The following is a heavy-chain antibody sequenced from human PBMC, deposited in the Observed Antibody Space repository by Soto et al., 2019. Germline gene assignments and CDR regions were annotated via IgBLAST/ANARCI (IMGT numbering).Heavy chain of an antibody. CDR2: INHSGST. J-gene: IGHJ3*02. Sequence: SETLSLTCAVYGGSFSGYYWSWIRQPPGKGLEWIGEINHSGSTNYNPSLKSRVTISVDTSKNQFSLKLSSVTAADTAVYYCARVKLGNHDAFDIWGQGTMVTVSS. D-gene: IGHD7-27*01. V-gene: IGHV4-34*01. CDR1: GGSFSGYY. CDR3: ARVKLGNHDAFDI.